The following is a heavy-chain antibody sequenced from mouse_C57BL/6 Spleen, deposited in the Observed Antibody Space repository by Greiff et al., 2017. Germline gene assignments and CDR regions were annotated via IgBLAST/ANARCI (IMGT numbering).Heavy chain of an antibody. V-gene: IGHV1-15*01. CDR1: GYTFTDYE. CDR3: TKTYSSYGYFAY. Sequence: QVQLQQSGAELVKPGASVTLSCKASGYTFTDYEMHWVKQTPVHGLEWIGAIDPETGGTAYNQKFKGKAIVTADKSSNTAYVELRSLTSEDSAIYYCTKTYSSYGYFAYWGQGTTLTVSS. CDR2: IDPETGGT. D-gene: IGHD2-5*01. J-gene: IGHJ2*01.